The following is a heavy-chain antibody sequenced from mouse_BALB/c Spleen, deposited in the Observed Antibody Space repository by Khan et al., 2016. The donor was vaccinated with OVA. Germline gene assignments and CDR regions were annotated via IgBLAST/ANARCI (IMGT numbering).Heavy chain of an antibody. D-gene: IGHD1-1*01. V-gene: IGHV3-2*02. Sequence: EVQLQESGPGLVKPSQSLSLTSTVTAYSIPSVFAWNWFRQFPGNNLVWLGFLSSSGNTNYNPSLKSRFSITRDTSKNQFFLQLNSVTTEDTATYYCARIYGGDFDYWGQGTTRTVSS. J-gene: IGHJ2*01. CDR1: AYSIPSVFA. CDR3: ARIYGGDFDY. CDR2: LSSSGNT.